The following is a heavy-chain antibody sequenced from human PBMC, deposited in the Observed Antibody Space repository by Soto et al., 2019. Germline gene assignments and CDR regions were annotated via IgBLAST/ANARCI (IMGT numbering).Heavy chain of an antibody. CDR1: GYTFTSYY. D-gene: IGHD6-13*01. CDR3: AREEQQLCAFDI. Sequence: ASVKVSCKASGYTFTSYYMHWVRQAPGQGLEWMGIINPSGGSTSYAQKFRGRVTMTRDTSTSTVYMELSSLRSEDTAVYYCAREEQQLCAFDIWGQGTMVTVSS. J-gene: IGHJ3*02. V-gene: IGHV1-46*01. CDR2: INPSGGST.